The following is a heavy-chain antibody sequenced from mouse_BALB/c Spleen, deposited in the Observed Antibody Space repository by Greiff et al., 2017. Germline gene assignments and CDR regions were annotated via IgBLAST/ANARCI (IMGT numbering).Heavy chain of an antibody. D-gene: IGHD2-1*01. Sequence: QVTLKVSGAELVKPGASVKLSCKASGYTFTSYYMYWVKQRPGQGLEWIGEINPSNGGTNFNEKFKSKATLTVDKSSSTAYMQLSSLTSEDSAVYYCTRSDGNWGQGTLVTVSA. V-gene: IGHV1S81*02. CDR1: GYTFTSYY. CDR2: INPSNGGT. J-gene: IGHJ3*01. CDR3: TRSDGN.